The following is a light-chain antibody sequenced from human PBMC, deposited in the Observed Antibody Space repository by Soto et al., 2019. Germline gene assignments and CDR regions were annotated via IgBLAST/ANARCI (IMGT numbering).Light chain of an antibody. V-gene: IGKV3-15*01. Sequence: EIVLTQSTGTLSLSPGERATLSCRASQSVSSSYLAWYQQKPGQAPRLLIYGASTRATGIPAGFSGSGSRTEFTLTISSLQSEDFAVYYCQQYNNWPRTFGQGTKVDI. CDR2: GAS. CDR1: QSVSSSY. CDR3: QQYNNWPRT. J-gene: IGKJ1*01.